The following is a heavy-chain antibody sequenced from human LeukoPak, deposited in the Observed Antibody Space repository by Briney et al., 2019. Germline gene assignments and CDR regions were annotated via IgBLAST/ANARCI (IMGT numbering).Heavy chain of an antibody. Sequence: PSETLSLTCTVSGGSISSYYWSWIRQPPGKGLEWIGYIYYSGSTNYNPSLKSRVTISVDTSKNQFSLKLSSVTAADTAVYYCARHFGVSYYYYGMDVWGQGTTVTVSS. CDR3: ARHFGVSYYYYGMDV. J-gene: IGHJ6*02. D-gene: IGHD3-10*01. CDR2: IYYSGST. V-gene: IGHV4-59*08. CDR1: GGSISSYY.